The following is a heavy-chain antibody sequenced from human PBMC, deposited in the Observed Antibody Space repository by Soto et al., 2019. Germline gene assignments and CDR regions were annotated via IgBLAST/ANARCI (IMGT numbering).Heavy chain of an antibody. CDR3: ARQMVAPEYYYYYYGMDV. Sequence: GASVKVSCKASGGTFSSYAISWVRQAPGQGLEWMGGIIPIFGTANYAQKFQGRVTITADKSTSTAYLQWSSLKASDTAMYYCARQMVAPEYYYYYYGMDVWGQGTTVTVSS. D-gene: IGHD2-8*01. V-gene: IGHV1-69*06. CDR2: IIPIFGTA. J-gene: IGHJ6*02. CDR1: GGTFSSYA.